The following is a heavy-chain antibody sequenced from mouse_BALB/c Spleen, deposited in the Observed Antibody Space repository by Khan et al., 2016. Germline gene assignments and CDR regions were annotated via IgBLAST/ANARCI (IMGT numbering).Heavy chain of an antibody. V-gene: IGHV1-87*01. CDR2: IYPGDGDT. J-gene: IGHJ2*01. CDR1: GYTFTSYW. D-gene: IGHD1-1*01. Sequence: QVQLQQSGAELARPGASVKLSCKASGYTFTSYWMQWVKQRPGQGLEWIGAIYPGDGDTRYTQKFKGKATLTADKSSSTAYMQLSSWASEDSAVYYCARRGCYGPFFDWGQGTTLTVSS. CDR3: ARRGCYGPFFD.